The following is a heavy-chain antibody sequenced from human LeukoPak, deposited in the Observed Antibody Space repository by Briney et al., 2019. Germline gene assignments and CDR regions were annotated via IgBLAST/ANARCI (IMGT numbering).Heavy chain of an antibody. Sequence: PGGSLRLSCAASGFTFSSYEMNWVRQAPGKGLEWVSYISSSGSTIYYADSVKGRFTISRDNAKNPLYLQMNSLRAEDTAVYYCARERMGVAVRYYGMDVWGQGTTVTVSS. J-gene: IGHJ6*02. CDR1: GFTFSSYE. V-gene: IGHV3-48*03. D-gene: IGHD6-19*01. CDR2: ISSSGSTI. CDR3: ARERMGVAVRYYGMDV.